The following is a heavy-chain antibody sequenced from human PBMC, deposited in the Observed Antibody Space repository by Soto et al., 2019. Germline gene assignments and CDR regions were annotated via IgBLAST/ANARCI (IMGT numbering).Heavy chain of an antibody. CDR2: ISAYNGNT. D-gene: IGHD5-18*01. V-gene: IGHV1-18*01. J-gene: IGHJ6*03. CDR1: GYTFTSYG. CDR3: ARGIESAVGLQLPPPSLYYYYYMDV. Sequence: ASVKVSCKASGYTFTSYGISWVRQAPGQGLEWMGWISAYNGNTNYARKLQGRVTMTTDTSTSTAYMELRSLRSDDTAVYYCARGIESAVGLQLPPPSLYYYYYMDVWGKGTTVTSP.